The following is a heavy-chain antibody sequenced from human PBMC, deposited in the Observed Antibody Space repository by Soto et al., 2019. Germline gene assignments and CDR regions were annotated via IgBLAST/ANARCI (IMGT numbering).Heavy chain of an antibody. CDR3: ARDSPRYYDICHHPRAYYYSGMDV. CDR1: GGTFSSYA. J-gene: IGHJ6*02. D-gene: IGHD3-9*01. Sequence: EASVKVSCKASGGTFSSYAISWVRQAPGQGLEWMGGIIPIFGTANYAQKFQGRVTITADESTSTAYMELSSLRSEDTAVYYCARDSPRYYDICHHPRAYYYSGMDVGGQGTTVPVS. CDR2: IIPIFGTA. V-gene: IGHV1-69*13.